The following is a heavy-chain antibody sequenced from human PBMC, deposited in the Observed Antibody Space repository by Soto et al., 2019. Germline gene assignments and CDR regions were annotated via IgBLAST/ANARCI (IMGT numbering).Heavy chain of an antibody. CDR3: ARESVAAKGTDYFDL. J-gene: IGHJ2*01. D-gene: IGHD6-19*01. CDR1: GGSISSGDYY. Sequence: QVQLQESGPGLVKPSQTLSLTCTVSGGSISSGDYYWSWIRQPPGKGLEWIGYIYYSGSTYYNPSLKSRVTISVDTSKNQFSLKLSSVTAADTAVYYCARESVAAKGTDYFDLWGRGTLVTVSS. V-gene: IGHV4-30-4*01. CDR2: IYYSGST.